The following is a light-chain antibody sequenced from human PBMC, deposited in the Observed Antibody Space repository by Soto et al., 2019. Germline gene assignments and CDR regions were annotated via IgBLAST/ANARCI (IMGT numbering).Light chain of an antibody. CDR1: RSLSSDY. CDR3: QQYNNWPPIT. V-gene: IGKV3-20*01. J-gene: IGKJ5*01. CDR2: GAS. Sequence: IVLMQSPDTLSLSPGERATLSCRASRSLSSDYLAWYQQKPGQAPRLLIYGASSRATGIPDRFSGSGSGTDFTLTISRLEPEDFAIYYCQQYNNWPPITFGQGTRLEIK.